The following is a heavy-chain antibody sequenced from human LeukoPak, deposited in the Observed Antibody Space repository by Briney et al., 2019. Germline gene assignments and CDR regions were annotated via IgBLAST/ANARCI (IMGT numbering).Heavy chain of an antibody. CDR2: IIPIFGTA. J-gene: IGHJ4*02. Sequence: GASVKVSCKASGGTFSSYAISWVRQAPGQGLEWMGGIIPIFGTANYAQKFQGRVTITADESTSTAYMELSSLRSEDTAVYYCARGGSDYDSSGYYSKWGQGTLVTVSS. V-gene: IGHV1-69*13. CDR3: ARGGSDYDSSGYYSK. D-gene: IGHD3-22*01. CDR1: GGTFSSYA.